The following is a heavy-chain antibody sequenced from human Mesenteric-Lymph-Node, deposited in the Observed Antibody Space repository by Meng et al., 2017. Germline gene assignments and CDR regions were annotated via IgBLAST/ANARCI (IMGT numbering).Heavy chain of an antibody. CDR2: INHSGST. V-gene: IGHV4-34*01. J-gene: IGHJ4*02. CDR1: GGSFSGYY. CDR3: AREIGY. Sequence: HAQPQQWGAGLLQPSETLSLPCSGYGGSFSGYYWSWIRQPPGKGLEWIGEINHSGSTNYNPSLKSRVTISVDTSKNQFSLKLSSVTAADTAVYYCAREIGYWGQGTLVTVSS.